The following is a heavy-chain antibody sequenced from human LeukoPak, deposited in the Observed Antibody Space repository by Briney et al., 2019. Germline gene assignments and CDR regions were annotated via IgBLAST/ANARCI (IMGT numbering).Heavy chain of an antibody. CDR3: TRDRSRAEDD. CDR1: GFIFSSYA. J-gene: IGHJ4*02. D-gene: IGHD1-14*01. Sequence: GGSLRLSCAASGFIFSSYAMSWVRQAPGKGLEWVANINQGGSDKYYVDSVKGRFTISRDNANNLLYLQMNSLRGEDTAVYYCTRDRSRAEDDWGQGTLVTVSS. V-gene: IGHV3-7*01. CDR2: INQGGSDK.